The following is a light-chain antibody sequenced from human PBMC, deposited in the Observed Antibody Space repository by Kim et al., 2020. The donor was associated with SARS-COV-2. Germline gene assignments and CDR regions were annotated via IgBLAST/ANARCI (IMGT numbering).Light chain of an antibody. Sequence: DIEMTQSPSSLSASVGERVTITCRASQIISSHLNWYQQKPGKAPKLLISAASSLQSGVPSRFSGSGSGTEFTLTISSLQPEDFAVYYCQQSYTTPRTFGGGTKGDIK. V-gene: IGKV1-39*01. CDR2: AAS. CDR1: QIISSH. J-gene: IGKJ4*01. CDR3: QQSYTTPRT.